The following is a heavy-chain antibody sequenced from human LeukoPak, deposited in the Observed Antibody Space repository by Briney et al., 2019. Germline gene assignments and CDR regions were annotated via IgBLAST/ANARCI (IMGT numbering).Heavy chain of an antibody. V-gene: IGHV3-23*01. CDR3: AKGVQDSWYDPYFDY. J-gene: IGHJ4*02. CDR2: ISGSGGGT. Sequence: GGSLRLSCAASGFTFSSCYVSWVRQAPGKGLEWVSYISGSGGGTYYADSVKGRFTISRDNSKNTLYLQMNSLRTEDTAVYYCAKGVQDSWYDPYFDYWGQGTLVTVSS. D-gene: IGHD6-13*01. CDR1: GFTFSSCY.